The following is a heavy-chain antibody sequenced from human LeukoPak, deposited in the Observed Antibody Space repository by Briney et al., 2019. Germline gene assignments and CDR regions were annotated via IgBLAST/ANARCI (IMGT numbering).Heavy chain of an antibody. V-gene: IGHV3-53*01. Sequence: PGGSLRLSCAASGFTVSSNYMSWVRQAPGKGLEWVSVIYSGGSTYYADSVKGRLTISRDNSKNTLYLQVNSLRAEDTAVYYCASSYDSSGYYYSWGQGTLVTVSS. CDR3: ASSYDSSGYYYS. J-gene: IGHJ4*02. D-gene: IGHD3-22*01. CDR2: IYSGGST. CDR1: GFTVSSNY.